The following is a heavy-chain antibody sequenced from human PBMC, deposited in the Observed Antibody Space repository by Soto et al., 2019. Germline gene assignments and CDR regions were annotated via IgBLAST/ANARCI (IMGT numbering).Heavy chain of an antibody. CDR3: AHGPFFGDKLDY. Sequence: QITLKESGPTLVKPTQTLTLTCTFSGFSLTTGGVGVVWIRQPPGKALEWLAVIYWDDDKRYRPSLKGRLTISKDTSKNQGVLTMTNMDPVDTATYFCAHGPFFGDKLDYWGQGTQVIVSS. J-gene: IGHJ4*02. CDR1: GFSLTTGGVG. D-gene: IGHD2-21*01. V-gene: IGHV2-5*02. CDR2: IYWDDDK.